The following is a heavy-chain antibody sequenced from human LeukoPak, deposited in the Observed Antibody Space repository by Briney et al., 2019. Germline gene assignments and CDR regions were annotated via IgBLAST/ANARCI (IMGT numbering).Heavy chain of an antibody. Sequence: PSETLSLTCNVSGGSLSSNTYFWGWIRRPPGKGLEWIGSIRYSGSTYYNPSLKSRVTISVDTSNNQFSLHLTSLTAADTAVYYCATSDTVSTYNRFDPWGLGTLVTVS. V-gene: IGHV4-39*01. J-gene: IGHJ5*02. CDR1: GGSLSSNTYF. CDR2: IRYSGST. D-gene: IGHD5/OR15-5a*01. CDR3: ATSDTVSTYNRFDP.